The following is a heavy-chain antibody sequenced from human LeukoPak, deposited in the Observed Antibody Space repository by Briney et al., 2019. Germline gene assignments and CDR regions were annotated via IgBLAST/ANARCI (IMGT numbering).Heavy chain of an antibody. D-gene: IGHD4-23*01. V-gene: IGHV3-23*01. CDR1: GFTFSNYA. Sequence: GGSLGLSCAASGFTFSNYAMSWVRQAPGKGLEWVSAISASGFRTYYADSVKGRFTITRDRSKNTVDLQMSSLTAVDTAVYYCAKGFGGNFQERSMDVWGQGTTVTVSS. J-gene: IGHJ6*02. CDR2: ISASGFRT. CDR3: AKGFGGNFQERSMDV.